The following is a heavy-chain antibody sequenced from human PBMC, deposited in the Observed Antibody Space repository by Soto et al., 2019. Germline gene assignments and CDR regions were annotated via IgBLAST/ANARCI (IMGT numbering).Heavy chain of an antibody. CDR2: IYPGGST. CDR1: GGSISNYY. V-gene: IGHV4-4*07. D-gene: IGHD2-15*01. CDR3: ARASVGPPGGGSWIMPFDF. J-gene: IGHJ4*02. Sequence: SETLSLTCSVSGGSISNYYWSWIRQSAGKGLEWIGRIYPGGSTNYNPSLRSRVTMSGDTSKNQVSLRLTSVTAADTAVYYCARASVGPPGGGSWIMPFDFWGQGTRVTVYS.